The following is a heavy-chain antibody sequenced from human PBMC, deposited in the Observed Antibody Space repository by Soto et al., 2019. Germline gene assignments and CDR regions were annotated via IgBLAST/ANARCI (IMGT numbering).Heavy chain of an antibody. CDR3: ARDPLNRRLTMIVDPC. CDR1: GYTLTDLS. D-gene: IGHD3-22*01. CDR2: FDPEDGET. J-gene: IGHJ4*02. V-gene: IGHV1-24*01. Sequence: ASGKVCCKVSGYTLTDLSMHWVRQAPGKGLEWMGGFDPEDGETIYAQQLQGRVTMTEDTSTDTAYMELNSLRADDSAMYFCARDPLNRRLTMIVDPCWGQGTLVTVSS.